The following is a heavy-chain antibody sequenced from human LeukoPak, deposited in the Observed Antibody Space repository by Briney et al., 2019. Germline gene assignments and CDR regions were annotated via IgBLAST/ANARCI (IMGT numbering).Heavy chain of an antibody. V-gene: IGHV4-59*01. CDR2: IYYSGST. Sequence: SETLSLTCTVSGGSISSYYWSWIRQPPGKGLEWIGYIYYSGSTNYNPSLKSRVTISVDTSKNQFSLKLSSVTAADTAVYYCARLGRRYYGSGSYFDYWGQGTLVTVSS. CDR1: GGSISSYY. J-gene: IGHJ4*02. D-gene: IGHD3-10*01. CDR3: ARLGRRYYGSGSYFDY.